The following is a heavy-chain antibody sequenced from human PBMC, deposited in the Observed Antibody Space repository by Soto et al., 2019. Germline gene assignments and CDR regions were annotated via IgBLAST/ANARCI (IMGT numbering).Heavy chain of an antibody. D-gene: IGHD2-15*01. CDR3: ARGHGGEYGMDV. CDR2: IIPIFGTA. V-gene: IGHV1-69*13. Sequence: SVKVSCKASGGTFSSYAISWVRQAPGQGLEWMGGIIPIFGTANYAQKFQGRVTITADESTGTAYMELSSLRSEDTAVYYCARGHGGEYGMDVWGQGTTVTVSS. J-gene: IGHJ6*02. CDR1: GGTFSSYA.